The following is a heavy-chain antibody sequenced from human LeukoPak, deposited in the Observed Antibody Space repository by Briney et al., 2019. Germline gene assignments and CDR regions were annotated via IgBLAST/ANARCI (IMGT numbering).Heavy chain of an antibody. CDR2: INPSGGST. D-gene: IGHD3-22*01. Sequence: ASVKVSCKASGCTFTSYYMHWVRQAPGQGLEWMGIINPSGGSTSYAQKFQGRVTMARDTSTSTVYMELSSLRSEDTAVYYCAREAHPRSITMIVVPPDYWGQGTLVTVSS. J-gene: IGHJ4*02. V-gene: IGHV1-46*01. CDR1: GCTFTSYY. CDR3: AREAHPRSITMIVVPPDY.